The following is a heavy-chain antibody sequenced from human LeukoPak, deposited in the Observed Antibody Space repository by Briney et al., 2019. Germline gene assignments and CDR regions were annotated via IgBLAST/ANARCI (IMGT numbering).Heavy chain of an antibody. D-gene: IGHD3-3*01. V-gene: IGHV3-30*02. CDR1: GFTFSSYG. CDR3: AREGDFWSAYGVHFDD. CDR2: MWYYGSNK. J-gene: IGHJ4*02. Sequence: GVSLRLPCAASGFTFSSYGMLWVRQSPGKGGEGVAFMWYYGSNKYYADSVKGRFTISRDNSKNTLYLQMNSLRAEDTAVYYCAREGDFWSAYGVHFDDWGKATPVTVS.